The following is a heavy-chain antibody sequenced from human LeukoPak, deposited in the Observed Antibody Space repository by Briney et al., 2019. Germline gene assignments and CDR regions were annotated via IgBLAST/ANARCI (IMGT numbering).Heavy chain of an antibody. D-gene: IGHD6-13*01. Sequence: ASVKVSCKASGGTFSSYAISWERQAPGQGLEWMGGIIPIFGTANYAQKFQGRVTITADKSTSTAYMELSSLRSEDTAVYYCARAGYSSSWYSYFDYWGQGTLVTVSS. CDR3: ARAGYSSSWYSYFDY. J-gene: IGHJ4*02. CDR1: GGTFSSYA. V-gene: IGHV1-69*06. CDR2: IIPIFGTA.